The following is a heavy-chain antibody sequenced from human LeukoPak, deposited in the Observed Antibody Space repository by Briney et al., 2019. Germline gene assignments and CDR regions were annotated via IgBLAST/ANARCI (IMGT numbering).Heavy chain of an antibody. V-gene: IGHV1-46*01. D-gene: IGHD6-19*01. CDR2: INPSGGST. Sequence: ASVKVSCKASGYTFTSYYMHWVRQAPGQGLEWMGIINPSGGSTSYAQKFEGRVTMTRDMSARTVYMELSSLGSEDTAVYYCARHQWLVPFDYWGQGALVTVSS. J-gene: IGHJ4*02. CDR3: ARHQWLVPFDY. CDR1: GYTFTSYY.